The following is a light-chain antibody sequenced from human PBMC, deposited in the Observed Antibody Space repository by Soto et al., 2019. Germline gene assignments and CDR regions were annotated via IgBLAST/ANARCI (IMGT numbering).Light chain of an antibody. J-gene: IGLJ1*01. CDR1: SSDVGGYNY. V-gene: IGLV2-14*01. Sequence: QSALTQPASVSGSPGHSITISCTGTSSDVGGYNYVSWYQQHPGKAPKLMIYDVSNRPSVVSNRFSGSKSGNTASLTISGRQAEDEADYYCSSYTSSSTLEVFGTGTKLTVL. CDR3: SSYTSSSTLEV. CDR2: DVS.